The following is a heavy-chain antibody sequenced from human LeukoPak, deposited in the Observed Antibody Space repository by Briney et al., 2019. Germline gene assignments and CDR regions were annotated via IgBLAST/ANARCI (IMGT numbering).Heavy chain of an antibody. V-gene: IGHV3-23*01. CDR1: GFTFSSYA. D-gene: IGHD6-13*01. CDR2: ISGSGGST. CDR3: AKDPRRYSRTGGYFEY. Sequence: GGSLRLSCAASGFTFSSYAMSWVRQAPGKGLEWVSAISGSGGSTYYADSVKGRFTISRDNSKNTLYLQMNSLRAEDTAVYYCAKDPRRYSRTGGYFEYWGQGTLVTVSP. J-gene: IGHJ4*02.